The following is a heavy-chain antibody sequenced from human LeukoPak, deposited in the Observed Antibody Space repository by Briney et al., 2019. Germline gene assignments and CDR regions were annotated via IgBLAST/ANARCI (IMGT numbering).Heavy chain of an antibody. CDR3: ARGSSSSWYSFDF. Sequence: SETLSLTCTVSGDSISTYYWSWIRQPAGKGLEWIGRIYFTGTTNYNPSLQSRVTMSVDTSKYQFSLELSSVTAADTAVYYCARGSSSSWYSFDFWGQGTVVTVSS. CDR1: GDSISTYY. CDR2: IYFTGTT. D-gene: IGHD6-13*01. V-gene: IGHV4-4*07. J-gene: IGHJ3*01.